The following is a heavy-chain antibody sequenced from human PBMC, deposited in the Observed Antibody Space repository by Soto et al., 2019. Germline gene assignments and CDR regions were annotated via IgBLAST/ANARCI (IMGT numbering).Heavy chain of an antibody. D-gene: IGHD3-16*01. CDR3: ARAGFGHGLDV. Sequence: EVELVESGGGLVQAGGSLRVSCGVSGFTSSDHYMDWVRQAQGKGLEWVGRTANKRSRYTTEYAASVKGRFIIARDDSKNSVYLQMNSLKIEDTAGYYCARAGFGHGLDVWGQGTTVTVSS. CDR1: GFTSSDHY. CDR2: TANKRSRYTT. J-gene: IGHJ6*02. V-gene: IGHV3-72*01.